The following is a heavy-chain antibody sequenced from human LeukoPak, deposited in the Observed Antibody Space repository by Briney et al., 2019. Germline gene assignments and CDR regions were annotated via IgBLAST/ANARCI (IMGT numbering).Heavy chain of an antibody. J-gene: IGHJ4*02. CDR3: ARVGEGTAMALFDY. CDR1: GGSISSYY. V-gene: IGHV4-59*01. CDR2: IYYSGGT. Sequence: PSETLSLTCTVSGGSISSYYWSWIRQPPGKGLEWIGYIYYSGGTNYNPSLKSRVTISVDTSKNQFSLKLSSVTAADTAVYYCARVGEGTAMALFDYWGQGTLVTVSS. D-gene: IGHD5-18*01.